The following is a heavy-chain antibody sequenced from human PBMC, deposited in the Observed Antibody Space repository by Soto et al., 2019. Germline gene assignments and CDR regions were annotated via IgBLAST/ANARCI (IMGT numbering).Heavy chain of an antibody. CDR2: IDDRGNT. CDR1: GGSFSDYY. Sequence: QVQLQQWGAGLLKPSETLSLTCAVYGGSFSDYYWTWIRQPPGKGLAWIGDIDDRGNTNYNPSLKSRVTISVDTAKNQFSLKLSSVTAADTAVYCCARPTRTWYSHYYYYMDVWGKGTTVTVSS. V-gene: IGHV4-34*01. D-gene: IGHD6-13*01. J-gene: IGHJ6*03. CDR3: ARPTRTWYSHYYYYMDV.